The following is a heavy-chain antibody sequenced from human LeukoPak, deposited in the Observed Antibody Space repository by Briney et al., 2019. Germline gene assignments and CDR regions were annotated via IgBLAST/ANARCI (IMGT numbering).Heavy chain of an antibody. CDR1: GYTLTRYF. J-gene: IGHJ3*02. D-gene: IGHD2-2*01. Sequence: ASVKVSCKASGYTLTRYFIHWVRQAPGQGLEWMGGIIPIFGTANYAQKFQGRVTITTDESTSTAYMELSSLRSEDTAVYYCARDASRGTSCYGCDAFDIWGQGTMVTVSS. CDR3: ARDASRGTSCYGCDAFDI. V-gene: IGHV1-69*05. CDR2: IIPIFGTA.